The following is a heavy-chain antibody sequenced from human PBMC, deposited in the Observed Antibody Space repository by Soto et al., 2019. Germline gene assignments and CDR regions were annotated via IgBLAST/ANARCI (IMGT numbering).Heavy chain of an antibody. CDR1: GYTFTGYY. D-gene: IGHD3-10*01. Sequence: ASVKVSCKASGYTFTGYYMHWVRQAPGQGLEWMGWINPNSGGTNYAQKLQGRVTMTTDTSTSTAYMELRSLRSDDTAVYYCARDIDEARSLTYDYYSSYMDVWGKGTTVTV. V-gene: IGHV1-2*02. J-gene: IGHJ6*03. CDR2: INPNSGGT. CDR3: ARDIDEARSLTYDYYSSYMDV.